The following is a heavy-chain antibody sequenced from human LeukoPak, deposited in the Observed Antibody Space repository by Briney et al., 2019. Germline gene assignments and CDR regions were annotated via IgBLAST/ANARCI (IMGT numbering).Heavy chain of an antibody. CDR2: INHSGST. D-gene: IGHD6-13*01. V-gene: IGHV4-34*01. Sequence: PSETLSLTCAVYGGSFSGYYWSWIRQPPGKGLEWIGEINHSGSTNYNPSLKSRVTISVDTSKNQFSLKLSSVTAADTAVYYCARGRRRYSSSWYSRWFDPWGQGTLVTVSS. CDR1: GGSFSGYY. J-gene: IGHJ5*02. CDR3: ARGRRRYSSSWYSRWFDP.